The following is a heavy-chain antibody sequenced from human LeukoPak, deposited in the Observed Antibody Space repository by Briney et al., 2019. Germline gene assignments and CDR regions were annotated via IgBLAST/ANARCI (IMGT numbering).Heavy chain of an antibody. D-gene: IGHD3-22*01. J-gene: IGHJ4*02. CDR2: IYSGGST. V-gene: IGHV3-66*01. CDR3: ASRYYYGSSGSTLDY. Sequence: GGSLRLSCAASGFTVSSNYMSWVRQAPGKGLEWVSVIYSGGSTYYADSVKGRFTISRDNSKNTLYLQMNSLRAEDTAVYYCASRYYYGSSGSTLDYWGQGTLVTVSS. CDR1: GFTVSSNY.